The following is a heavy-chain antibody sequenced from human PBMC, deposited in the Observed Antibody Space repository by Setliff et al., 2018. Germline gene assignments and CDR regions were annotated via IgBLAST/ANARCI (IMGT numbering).Heavy chain of an antibody. V-gene: IGHV4-61*05. CDR1: GGSISSSSYY. J-gene: IGHJ6*03. CDR3: ARAYYYASGNSHNYYMDV. D-gene: IGHD3-10*01. Sequence: PSETLSLTCTVSGGSISSSSYYWGWIRQPPGKELEWVGYFYHSGSMNYNPSLKGRVTMSVDTSNNQLSLQLTSVSAADTAIYYCARAYYYASGNSHNYYMDVWGKGTAVTVSS. CDR2: FYHSGSM.